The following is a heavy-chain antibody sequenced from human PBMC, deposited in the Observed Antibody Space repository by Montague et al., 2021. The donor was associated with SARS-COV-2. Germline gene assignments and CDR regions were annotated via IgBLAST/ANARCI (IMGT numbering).Heavy chain of an antibody. CDR1: GCSISSGYY. CDR3: AGDDYTPGDYYYYYGMDV. D-gene: IGHD4-11*01. CDR2: IYHSGST. V-gene: IGHV4-38-2*02. Sequence: SETLSLTCTVSGCSISSGYYWGWIRQPPGKGLEWIGSIYHSGSTYYNPSLKSRVTITVDTSKNQFSLKLSSVTAADTAVYYCAGDDYTPGDYYYYYGMDVWGQGTTVTVSS. J-gene: IGHJ6*02.